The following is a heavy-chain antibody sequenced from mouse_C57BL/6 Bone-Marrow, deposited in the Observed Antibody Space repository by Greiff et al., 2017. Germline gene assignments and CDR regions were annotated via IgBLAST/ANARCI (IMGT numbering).Heavy chain of an antibody. D-gene: IGHD1-1*01. V-gene: IGHV5-6*01. CDR3: ARQDYGSSPAWFAY. CDR1: GFTFSSYG. Sequence: DVHLVESGGDLVKPGGSLKLSCAASGFTFSSYGMSWVRQTPDKRLEWVATISSGGSYTYYPDSVKGRFTISRDNAKNTLYLQMSSLKSEDTAMDYCARQDYGSSPAWFAYWGQGTLVTVSA. CDR2: ISSGGSYT. J-gene: IGHJ3*01.